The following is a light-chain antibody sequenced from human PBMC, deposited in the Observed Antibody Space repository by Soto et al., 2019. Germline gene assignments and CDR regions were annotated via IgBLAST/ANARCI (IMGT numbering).Light chain of an antibody. CDR1: QSVSSN. CDR2: GAS. V-gene: IGKV3-15*01. Sequence: EVAVTQSPATLSVSPGERVTLSCRASQSVSSNLAWYQQKPGRAPRLLIYGASTRATGIPARFSGSGSGTEFTLTISSLQSEDFAVYYCQQYYSVPYSFGQGTKLEIK. CDR3: QQYYSVPYS. J-gene: IGKJ2*01.